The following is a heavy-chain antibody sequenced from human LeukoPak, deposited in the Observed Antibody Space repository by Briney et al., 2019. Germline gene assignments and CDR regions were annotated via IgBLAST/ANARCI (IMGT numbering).Heavy chain of an antibody. CDR1: GGSFGGYY. Sequence: SETLSLTCAVYGGSFGGYYWSWIRQPPGKGLEWIGEINHSGSTNYNPSLKSRVTISVDTSKNQFSLKLSSVTAADTAVYYCASVGSSPHYCSRTSCPWGMDYWGQGTLVTVSS. CDR2: INHSGST. D-gene: IGHD2-2*01. J-gene: IGHJ4*02. CDR3: ASVGSSPHYCSRTSCPWGMDY. V-gene: IGHV4-34*01.